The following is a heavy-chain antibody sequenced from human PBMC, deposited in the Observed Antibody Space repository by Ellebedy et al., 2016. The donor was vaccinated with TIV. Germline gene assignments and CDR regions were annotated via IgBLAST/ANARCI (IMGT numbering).Heavy chain of an antibody. V-gene: IGHV4-34*01. Sequence: MPSETLSLTCAVYSGSFSSYYWSWIRQPPGKGLEWIGDINHSGSTNYNPTLKSRVTISVDTSKNQFSLKLSSVTAADTAVYYCARALWEPFPWFDPWGQGTLVTVSS. CDR3: ARALWEPFPWFDP. CDR2: INHSGST. D-gene: IGHD1-26*01. CDR1: SGSFSSYY. J-gene: IGHJ5*02.